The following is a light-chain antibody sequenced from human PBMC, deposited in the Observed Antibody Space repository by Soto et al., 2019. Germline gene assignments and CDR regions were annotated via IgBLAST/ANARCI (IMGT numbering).Light chain of an antibody. CDR2: AAS. CDR1: QSTSSY. V-gene: IGKV1-39*01. Sequence: DIQMTQSPSSLSASVGDRVTITCRASQSTSSYLNWYQQKPGKAPKLLIYAASNLQSGVPSRFSGRGSGTDFTLTISSLQPEDFATYYCQQSYSTLGLTFGGGTRVEIK. CDR3: QQSYSTLGLT. J-gene: IGKJ4*01.